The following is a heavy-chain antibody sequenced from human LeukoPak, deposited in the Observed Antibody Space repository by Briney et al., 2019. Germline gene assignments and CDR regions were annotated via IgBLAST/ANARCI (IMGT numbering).Heavy chain of an antibody. V-gene: IGHV1-69*13. CDR3: ARATDYYDSSGYYFDY. CDR1: GDTFSSYV. D-gene: IGHD3-22*01. Sequence: ASVKVSCKASGDTFSSYVISWVRQAPGQGLEWMGGIIPIFGTANYAQKFQGRVTITADESTSTAYMELSSLRSEDTAVYYCARATDYYDSSGYYFDYWGQGTLVTVSS. J-gene: IGHJ4*02. CDR2: IIPIFGTA.